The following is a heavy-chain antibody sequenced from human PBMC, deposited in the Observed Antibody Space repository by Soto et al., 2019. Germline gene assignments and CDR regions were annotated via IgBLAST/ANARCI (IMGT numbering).Heavy chain of an antibody. V-gene: IGHV1-18*01. J-gene: IGHJ4*02. CDR2: INVYNGNT. CDR1: GYTFSNYA. Sequence: ASVKVSCKGSGYTFSNYAISWVRQAPGQGLEWMGWINVYNGNTKYAQKFQGRVTMTTDTSTSTVYMELRSLTSDDTAVYYCARDGVAATDTEPFDSWGQGTLVTVSS. D-gene: IGHD6-13*01. CDR3: ARDGVAATDTEPFDS.